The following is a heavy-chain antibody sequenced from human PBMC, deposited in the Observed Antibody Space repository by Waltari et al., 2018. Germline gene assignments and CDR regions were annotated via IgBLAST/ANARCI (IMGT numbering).Heavy chain of an antibody. CDR2: IIPILGIA. V-gene: IGHV1-69*09. J-gene: IGHJ4*02. Sequence: QVQLVQSGAEVKKPGASVKVSCKASGYTFSSYTISWVRQAPGQGLEWMGRIIPILGIANYAQKFQGRVTITADESTSTAYMELSSLRSEDTAVYYCARRVGAHPFDYWGQGTLVTVSS. CDR3: ARRVGAHPFDY. CDR1: GYTFSSYT. D-gene: IGHD1-26*01.